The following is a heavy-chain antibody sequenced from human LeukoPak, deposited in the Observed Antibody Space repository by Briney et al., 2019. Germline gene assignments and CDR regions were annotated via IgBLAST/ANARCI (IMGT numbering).Heavy chain of an antibody. Sequence: ASVKVSCKTSGYTFTDYFMFWVRQAPGQGLEWMGWINPNSGGTNYAQKFQGRVTMTRDTSISTAYMELSRLRSDDTAAYYCAREWHWGPFADAFDIWGQGTMVTVSS. V-gene: IGHV1-2*02. D-gene: IGHD7-27*01. J-gene: IGHJ3*02. CDR2: INPNSGGT. CDR3: AREWHWGPFADAFDI. CDR1: GYTFTDYF.